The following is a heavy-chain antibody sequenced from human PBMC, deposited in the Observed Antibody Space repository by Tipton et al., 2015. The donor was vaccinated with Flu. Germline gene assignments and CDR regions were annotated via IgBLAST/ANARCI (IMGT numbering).Heavy chain of an antibody. V-gene: IGHV4-59*01. CDR3: ARGAVAGTLDY. CDR1: GGSISSYY. CDR2: IYYSGRT. D-gene: IGHD6-19*01. J-gene: IGHJ4*02. Sequence: TLSLTCTVSGGSISSYYWSWIRQPPGKGLEWIGYIYYSGRTNYNPSLKSRVTISVDTSKNQFSLKLSSVTAADTAVYYCARGAVAGTLDYWGQGTLVTVSS.